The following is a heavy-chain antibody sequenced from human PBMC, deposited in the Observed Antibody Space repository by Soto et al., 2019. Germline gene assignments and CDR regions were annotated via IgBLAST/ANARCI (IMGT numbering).Heavy chain of an antibody. J-gene: IGHJ6*02. CDR1: GFTFDDYA. CDR3: ARGGTIFVTYYYGMDV. Sequence: EVQLVESGGGLVQPGRSLRLSCAASGFTFDDYAMHWVRQAPGKGLEWVSGISWNSGSIGYADSVKGRFTISRDNAKNSLYLQMNSPRAEDTAVYYCARGGTIFVTYYYGMDVWGQGTTVTVSS. D-gene: IGHD3-3*01. V-gene: IGHV3-9*01. CDR2: ISWNSGSI.